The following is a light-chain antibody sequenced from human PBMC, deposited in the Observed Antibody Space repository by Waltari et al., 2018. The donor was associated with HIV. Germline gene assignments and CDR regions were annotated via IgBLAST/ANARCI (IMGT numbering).Light chain of an antibody. J-gene: IGLJ2*01. CDR3: QVWDRGYKEAV. Sequence: SYVLTQAPSISVAPGQTAMISCGHIGRNSVQWYRQKPGRAPLLVVLDDVDRSSGIPARFSGARAGERATLTISGVEAGDEADYYCQVWDRGYKEAVFGGGT. V-gene: IGLV3-21*02. CDR2: DDV. CDR1: HIGRNS.